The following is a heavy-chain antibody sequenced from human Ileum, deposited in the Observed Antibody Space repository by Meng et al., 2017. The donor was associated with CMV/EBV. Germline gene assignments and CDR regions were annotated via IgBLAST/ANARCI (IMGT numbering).Heavy chain of an antibody. D-gene: IGHD6-13*01. CDR2: IYTSGST. J-gene: IGHJ4*02. Sequence: QVQLQESGPGLVKPSETLSLTCTVSGTSITGYYWSWIRQSAAKGLEWIGRIYTSGSTNCNPSLHSRVGMSIDTSKNQFSLKLRSVTAADTAVYYCAREGSAVHWGQGTLVTVSS. V-gene: IGHV4-4*07. CDR1: GTSITGYY. CDR3: AREGSAVH.